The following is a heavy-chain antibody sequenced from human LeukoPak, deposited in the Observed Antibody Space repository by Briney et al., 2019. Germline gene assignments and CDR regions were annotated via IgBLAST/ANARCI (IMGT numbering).Heavy chain of an antibody. J-gene: IGHJ5*02. CDR1: GGSISSYY. Sequence: SETLSLTCTVSGGSISSYYWSWIRQPAGKGLEWIGRIYTSGSTNYNPSLKSRVTISVDTSKNQFSLKLSSVTAADTAVYYCARDRLNYDILTGYSEYNWFDPWGQGTLVTVSS. V-gene: IGHV4-4*07. CDR3: ARDRLNYDILTGYSEYNWFDP. CDR2: IYTSGST. D-gene: IGHD3-9*01.